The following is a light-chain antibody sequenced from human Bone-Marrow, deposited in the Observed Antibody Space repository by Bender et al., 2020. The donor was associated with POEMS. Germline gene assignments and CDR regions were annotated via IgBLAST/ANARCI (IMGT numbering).Light chain of an antibody. CDR2: EVT. V-gene: IGLV2-8*01. CDR1: TRDIVVCHF. CDR3: CAYAGSGTLV. Sequence: QSALTQPPSASGSPGKSVPTPCTETTRDIVVCHFFPCFHHPPAKAPKPRIFEVTKRPSGVPDRFSGSKSGNTASLTVSGLQAADEANYYCCAYAGSGTLVFGGGTKLTVL. J-gene: IGLJ2*01.